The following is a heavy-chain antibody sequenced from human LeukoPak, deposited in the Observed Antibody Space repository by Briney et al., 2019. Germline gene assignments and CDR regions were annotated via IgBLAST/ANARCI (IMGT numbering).Heavy chain of an antibody. J-gene: IGHJ4*02. CDR1: GGSLSSYY. V-gene: IGHV4-39*01. CDR3: ARRAGYCSSTSCSPGDY. Sequence: SETLSLTCVVSGGSLSSYYWGWIRQPPGKGLEWIGSIYYSGSTYYNPSLKSRVTISVDTSKNQFSLKLSSVTAADTAVYYCARRAGYCSSTSCSPGDYWGQGTLVTVSS. CDR2: IYYSGST. D-gene: IGHD2-2*01.